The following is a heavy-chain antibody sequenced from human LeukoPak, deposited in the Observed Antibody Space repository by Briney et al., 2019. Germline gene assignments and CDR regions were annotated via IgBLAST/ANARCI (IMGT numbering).Heavy chain of an antibody. CDR1: GFTFSSYA. CDR2: ISGSGGST. Sequence: GGSLRLSCAASGFTFSSYAMSWVRQAPGEGLEWVSAISGSGGSTYYADSVKGRFTISRDNSKNTLYLQMNSLRAEDTAVYYCAKDYSGSYYYFDYWGQGTLVTVSS. V-gene: IGHV3-23*01. D-gene: IGHD1-26*01. CDR3: AKDYSGSYYYFDY. J-gene: IGHJ4*02.